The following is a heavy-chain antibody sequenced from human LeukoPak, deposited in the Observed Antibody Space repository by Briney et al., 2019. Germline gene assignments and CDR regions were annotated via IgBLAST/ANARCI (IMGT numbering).Heavy chain of an antibody. CDR1: GGSISSYF. D-gene: IGHD1-26*01. Sequence: PSETLSLTCTVSGGSISSYFWSWIRQAPGKGLEWIGYSYYTGSTNYNPSLKSRVTISVDMSKNQFSLKLSSVTAADTAVYYCARSNSGTYEAWFDPRGQGTLVTVSS. CDR2: SYYTGST. CDR3: ARSNSGTYEAWFDP. V-gene: IGHV4-59*01. J-gene: IGHJ5*02.